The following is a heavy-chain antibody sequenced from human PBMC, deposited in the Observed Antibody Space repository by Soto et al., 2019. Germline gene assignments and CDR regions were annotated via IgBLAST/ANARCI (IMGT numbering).Heavy chain of an antibody. J-gene: IGHJ4*02. D-gene: IGHD2-2*01. CDR3: ARGRGYCSSTSCFYYFDY. CDR1: GGSFSGYY. CDR2: INHSGST. V-gene: IGHV4-34*01. Sequence: SETLSLTCAVYGGSFSGYYWSWIRQPPGKGLEWIGEINHSGSTNYNPSLKSRVTISVDTSKNQFSLKLSSVTAADTTVYYCARGRGYCSSTSCFYYFDYWGRGTLVTV.